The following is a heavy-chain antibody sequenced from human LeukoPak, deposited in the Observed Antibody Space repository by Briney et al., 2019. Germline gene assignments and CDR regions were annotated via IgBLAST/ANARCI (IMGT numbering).Heavy chain of an antibody. CDR2: INHSGST. V-gene: IGHV4-34*01. J-gene: IGHJ4*02. Sequence: SETLSLTCTVSGGSINNYYWSWIRQPPGKGLEWIGEINHSGSTNYNPSLKSRVTISVDTSKNQFSLKLSSVTAADTAVYYCARGVVVVPAAYFDYWGQGTLVTVSS. CDR1: GGSINNYY. D-gene: IGHD2-2*01. CDR3: ARGVVVVPAAYFDY.